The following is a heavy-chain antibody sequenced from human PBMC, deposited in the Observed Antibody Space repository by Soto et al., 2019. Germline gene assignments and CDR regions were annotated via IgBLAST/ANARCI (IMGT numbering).Heavy chain of an antibody. J-gene: IGHJ4*02. CDR3: ASVPVGYDILTGYYHFDY. CDR1: GFTFTSYS. CDR2: ISSSSRYI. D-gene: IGHD3-9*01. Sequence: EVQVVESGGGPVKPGGSLRLSCTASGFTFTSYSMNWVRQTPGKGLEWVSCISSSSRYIYYADSVKGRFTISRDNAKNSVYLQMNSLRGEDTAVYYCASVPVGYDILTGYYHFDYWGRRALVTVSS. V-gene: IGHV3-21*01.